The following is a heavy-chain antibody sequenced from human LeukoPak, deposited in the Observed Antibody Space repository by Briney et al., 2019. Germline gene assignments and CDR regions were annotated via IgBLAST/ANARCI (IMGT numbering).Heavy chain of an antibody. Sequence: PGGSLRLSCAASGFTVSSNYMSWVRQAPGKGLEWVSVIYSGGSTYYADSVKGRITISRDNSKNTLYLQMDSLRAEDTAVYYCARVLSAIALGHFFDYWGQGTLVTVSS. D-gene: IGHD6-19*01. CDR1: GFTVSSNY. J-gene: IGHJ4*02. V-gene: IGHV3-53*01. CDR3: ARVLSAIALGHFFDY. CDR2: IYSGGST.